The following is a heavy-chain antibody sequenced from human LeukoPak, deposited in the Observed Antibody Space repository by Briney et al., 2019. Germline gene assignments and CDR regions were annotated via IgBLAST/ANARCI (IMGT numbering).Heavy chain of an antibody. CDR1: GFTFSSYW. Sequence: GRSLRLSCAASGFTFSSYWMHWVRQAPGKGLVWVSRINGDGSSTTYADSVKGRFTGSRNKAKNTLYLQMNSLRAEDTAVYYCARGKREYYYDNSGYLNYWGQGTLVSVSS. D-gene: IGHD3-22*01. CDR3: ARGKREYYYDNSGYLNY. CDR2: INGDGSST. V-gene: IGHV3-74*01. J-gene: IGHJ4*02.